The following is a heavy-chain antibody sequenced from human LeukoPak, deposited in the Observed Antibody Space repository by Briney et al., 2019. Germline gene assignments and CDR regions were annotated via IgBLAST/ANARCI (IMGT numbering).Heavy chain of an antibody. CDR1: TFTFIPGW. V-gene: IGHV3-7*01. J-gene: IGHJ4*02. CDR2: MKRDGSEK. CDR3: ASLDSAHPSGVH. Sequence: GGSLRLPCEDSTFTFIPGWMSWVRQAPGKGLEWVAMMKRDGSEKLYVDSVRGRFTISRDNAKNSLYLQMDSLRDEDSALYYCASLDSAHPSGVHWGQGTLVSVSS. D-gene: IGHD5-18*01.